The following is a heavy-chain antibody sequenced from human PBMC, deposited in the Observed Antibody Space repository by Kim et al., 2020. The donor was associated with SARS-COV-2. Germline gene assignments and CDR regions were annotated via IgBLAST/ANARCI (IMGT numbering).Heavy chain of an antibody. D-gene: IGHD3-10*01. V-gene: IGHV1-2*06. Sequence: ASVKVSCKASGYTLTDHYMHWVRQAPGQGLEWMGRINPNSGGTNYAQKFQGRVTVTRDTSISTDYMELSSLTSDDTAVYYCARGGAQPRDYWGQGTLVTVSS. J-gene: IGHJ4*02. CDR2: INPNSGGT. CDR3: ARGGAQPRDY. CDR1: GYTLTDHY.